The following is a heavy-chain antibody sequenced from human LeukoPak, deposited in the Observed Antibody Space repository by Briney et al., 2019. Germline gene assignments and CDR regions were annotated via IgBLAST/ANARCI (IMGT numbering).Heavy chain of an antibody. J-gene: IGHJ4*02. V-gene: IGHV4-4*02. CDR1: TGSIDITNC. Sequence: LSLMCGVSTGSIDITNCWSWVRQPPGRGLDGIGVISHDGTTNYNPSLRSRVAMSFDRANNQFSLSLTSVPAADTAVYYCTREDRPFCPFAYWGQGALVTVSS. CDR2: ISHDGTT. D-gene: IGHD2-21*01. CDR3: TREDRPFCPFAY.